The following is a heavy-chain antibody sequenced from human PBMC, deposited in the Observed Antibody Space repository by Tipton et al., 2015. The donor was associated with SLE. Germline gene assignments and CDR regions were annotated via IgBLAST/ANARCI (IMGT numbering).Heavy chain of an antibody. CDR3: ARRIQETRYSLDNWFDP. V-gene: IGHV5-51*03. D-gene: IGHD2/OR15-2a*01. CDR1: GYKFSTYW. J-gene: IGHJ5*02. Sequence: QLVQSGAEVKKPGESLKMSCKGSGYKFSTYWIAWVRQMPGKGLEWMGIIFPGDSDPKYSPSFQGQVTMSVDRSLSTAYLQWTSLKASDTAMYYCARRIQETRYSLDNWFDPWGRGTLVTVSS. CDR2: IFPGDSDP.